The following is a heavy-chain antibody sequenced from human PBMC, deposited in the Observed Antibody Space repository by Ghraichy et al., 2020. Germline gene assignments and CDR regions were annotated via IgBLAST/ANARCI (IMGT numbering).Heavy chain of an antibody. J-gene: IGHJ6*02. D-gene: IGHD3-3*02. CDR2: INHSGST. CDR1: GGSFSGYY. V-gene: IGHV4-34*01. CDR3: ARAAIASRRRTGYYYYGMDV. Sequence: SETLSLTCAVYGGSFSGYYWSWIRQPPGKGLEWIGEINHSGSTNYNPSLKSRVTISVDTSKNQFSLKLSSVTAADTAVYYCARAAIASRRRTGYYYYGMDVWGQGTTVTVSS.